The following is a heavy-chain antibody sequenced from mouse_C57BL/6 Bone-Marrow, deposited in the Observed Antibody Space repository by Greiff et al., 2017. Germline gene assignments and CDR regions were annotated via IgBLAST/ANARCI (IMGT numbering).Heavy chain of an antibody. J-gene: IGHJ3*01. CDR3: ARWAY. Sequence: VKLQESGAELARPGASVKLSCKASGYTFTSYGISWVKQRTGQGLEWIGEIYPRSGNTYYNEKFKGKATLTADKSSSTAYMELRSLTSEDSAVYFCARWAYWGQGTLVTVSA. CDR1: GYTFTSYG. V-gene: IGHV1-81*01. CDR2: IYPRSGNT.